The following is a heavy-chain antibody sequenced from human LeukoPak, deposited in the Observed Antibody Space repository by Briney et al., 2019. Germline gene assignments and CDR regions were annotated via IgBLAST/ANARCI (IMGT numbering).Heavy chain of an antibody. V-gene: IGHV4-34*01. Sequence: SETLSLTCAVYGGSFSGYYWSWIRQPPGKGLEWLGEINHSGSTNYNPSLKSRVTISVDTSKNQFSLKLSSVTAADTAVYYCARDRELLRGYYYYYMDVWGKGTTVTVSS. D-gene: IGHD1-26*01. CDR3: ARDRELLRGYYYYYMDV. CDR1: GGSFSGYY. CDR2: INHSGST. J-gene: IGHJ6*03.